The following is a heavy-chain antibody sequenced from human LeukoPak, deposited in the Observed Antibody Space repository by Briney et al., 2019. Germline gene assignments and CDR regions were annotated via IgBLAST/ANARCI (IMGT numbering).Heavy chain of an antibody. CDR2: INPDSGCT. V-gene: IGHV1-2*02. CDR1: GYTFTGYY. D-gene: IGHD2-8*01. J-gene: IGHJ5*01. CDR3: SRDFEKGSNARWFDC. Sequence: ASVKISCRASGYTFTGYYMYWLGQAPGQGLEWMGWINPDSGCTNYAQQFYRRVIMTRDTSIITAYMQLSRLMSDDTTAHYYSRDFEKGSNARWFDCWGRGTMVTVCS.